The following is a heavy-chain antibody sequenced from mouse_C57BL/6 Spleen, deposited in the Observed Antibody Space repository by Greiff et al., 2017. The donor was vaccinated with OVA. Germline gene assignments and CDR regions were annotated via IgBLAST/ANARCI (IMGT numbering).Heavy chain of an antibody. V-gene: IGHV8-12*01. CDR2: IYWDDAK. D-gene: IGHD2-4*01. Sequence: QVTLKVSGPGILQSSQTLSLTCSFSGFSLSTSGMGVSWIRQPSGKGLEWLAHIYWDDAKRYNPSLKSRLTISKDTSRNQVFLKINSVDTADTATYDCARVYYDYEVWFAYWGQGTLVTVSA. CDR3: ARVYYDYEVWFAY. J-gene: IGHJ3*01. CDR1: GFSLSTSGMG.